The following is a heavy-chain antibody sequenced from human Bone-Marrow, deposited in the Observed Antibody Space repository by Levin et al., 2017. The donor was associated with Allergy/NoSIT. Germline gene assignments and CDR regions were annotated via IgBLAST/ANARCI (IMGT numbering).Heavy chain of an antibody. CDR3: VRDRLSSTTRLVCDY. D-gene: IGHD1-1*01. Sequence: PKASVKVSCKASGYTFTSYAFSWVRQAPGQGLEWMGWISYNGNTDYAQKFRDRVTMTTDTSTSTAYMELRSLRSDDTAVYYCVRDRLSSTTRLVCDYWGQGTLVTVSS. CDR1: GYTFTSYA. V-gene: IGHV1-18*01. J-gene: IGHJ4*02. CDR2: ISYNGNT.